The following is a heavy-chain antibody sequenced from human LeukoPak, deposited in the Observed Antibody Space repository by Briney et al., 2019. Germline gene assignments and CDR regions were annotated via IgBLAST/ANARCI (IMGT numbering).Heavy chain of an antibody. CDR3: AKDYYDYVWRSYRHDGDY. V-gene: IGHV3-30*02. J-gene: IGHJ4*02. D-gene: IGHD3-16*02. CDR2: IRYDGSNK. Sequence: GGSLRLSCAASGFTFSSYGMNWVRQAPGKGLEWVAFIRYDGSNKYYVDSVKGRFTISRDNSKNTLYLQMNSLRAEDTAVYYCAKDYYDYVWRSYRHDGDYWGQGTLVTVSS. CDR1: GFTFSSYG.